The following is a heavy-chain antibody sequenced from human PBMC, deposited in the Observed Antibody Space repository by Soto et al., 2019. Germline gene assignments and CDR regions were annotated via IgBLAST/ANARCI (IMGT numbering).Heavy chain of an antibody. J-gene: IGHJ5*02. Sequence: EVQLVESGGGLVQPGGSLRLSCEASGFTFSSYSMNWVRQAPGKGLEWVSYISSSSSTIYYAGSVKGRFTISRDNAKNSLYLQMNSLRAEDTAVYYCARHPERIAEIGWFDPWVQGTLVTVSS. CDR2: ISSSSSTI. CDR3: ARHPERIAEIGWFDP. V-gene: IGHV3-48*01. CDR1: GFTFSSYS. D-gene: IGHD6-13*01.